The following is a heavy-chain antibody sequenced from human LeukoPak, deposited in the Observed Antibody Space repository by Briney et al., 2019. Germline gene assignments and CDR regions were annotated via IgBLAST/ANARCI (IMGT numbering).Heavy chain of an antibody. V-gene: IGHV1-2*02. CDR3: ATLPDLITMTHNYFDY. CDR1: GYTFTGYY. CDR2: INPNSGGT. J-gene: IGHJ4*02. Sequence: ASVKVSCKASGYTFTGYYIHWVRQAPGQGLEWMGWINPNSGGTNYAQKFQGRVTMTRDTSISTAYMELSGLRSDDTAVYYCATLPDLITMTHNYFDYWGQGTLVTVSS. D-gene: IGHD3-22*01.